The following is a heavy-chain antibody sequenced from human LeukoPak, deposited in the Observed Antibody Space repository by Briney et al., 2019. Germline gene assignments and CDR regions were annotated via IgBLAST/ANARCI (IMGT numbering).Heavy chain of an antibody. J-gene: IGHJ4*02. D-gene: IGHD3-10*01. V-gene: IGHV4-39*07. Sequence: SETLSLTCTVSGGSISSSSYYWGWIRQPPGKGLEWIGSIYYSGSTYYNPSLKSRVTISVDTSKDQFSLLLSSVTAADTAVYYCARESRGLFVDYWGQGTLVTVSS. CDR2: IYYSGST. CDR3: ARESRGLFVDY. CDR1: GGSISSSSYY.